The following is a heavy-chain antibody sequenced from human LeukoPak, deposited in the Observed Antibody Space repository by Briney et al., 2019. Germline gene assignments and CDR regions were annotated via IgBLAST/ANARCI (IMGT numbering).Heavy chain of an antibody. CDR3: ARSRGAIAVAGHAEYFHH. V-gene: IGHV2-70*11. CDR2: IDWDDDK. J-gene: IGHJ1*01. CDR1: GFSLTTSGMC. Sequence: SGPALVKPTQTLTLTCTFSGFSLTTSGMCVSWIRQPPGKALEWLARIDWDDDKYYSTSLKTRLTISKDTSKNQVVLTMTDMDPVDTATYYCARSRGAIAVAGHAEYFHHWGQGTLVTVSS. D-gene: IGHD6-19*01.